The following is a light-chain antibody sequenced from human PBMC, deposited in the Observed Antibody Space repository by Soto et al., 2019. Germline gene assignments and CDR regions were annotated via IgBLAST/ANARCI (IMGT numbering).Light chain of an antibody. CDR3: HQFGDSPQT. J-gene: IGKJ1*01. Sequence: EIVLTQSPGTLSLSPGDRATLSCRASQSLSVSYMAWYQQRPGQAPRLLIYGTSTRAAGVPDRFSGSGSGTDFTLDISRLEPEDFAVYYCHQFGDSPQTFGQGTPVEI. V-gene: IGKV3-20*01. CDR2: GTS. CDR1: QSLSVSY.